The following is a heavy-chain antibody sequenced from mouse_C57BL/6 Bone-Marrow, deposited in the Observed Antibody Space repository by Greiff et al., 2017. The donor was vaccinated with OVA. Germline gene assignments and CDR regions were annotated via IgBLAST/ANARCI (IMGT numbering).Heavy chain of an antibody. Sequence: VQLQQSGAELAKPGASVKLSCKASGYTFTSYWMHWVKQRPGKGLEWIGYINPSSGYNKYNQKFKDKATLTADKSSSTAYMQLSSLTYEDSAVDYCAKGKLFWIAYWGQGTLVTVSA. CDR3: AKGKLFWIAY. CDR2: INPSSGYN. CDR1: GYTFTSYW. J-gene: IGHJ3*01. V-gene: IGHV1-7*01.